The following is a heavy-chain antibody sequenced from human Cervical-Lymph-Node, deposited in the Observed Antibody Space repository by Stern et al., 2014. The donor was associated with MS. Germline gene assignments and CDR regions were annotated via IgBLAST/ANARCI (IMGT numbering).Heavy chain of an antibody. J-gene: IGHJ4*02. CDR1: GFTFSNYW. CDR3: ARTVRELEN. CDR2: INTDGSAK. Sequence: EVQLVQSGGGLVQPGESLRLSCAVSGFTFSNYWITWVRQAPGQGLEWVASINTDGSAKSFVASVQGRFTISRDNATNSSYMQMNSLRAEDSAVYYCARTVRELENWGQGTLVTVSS. V-gene: IGHV3-7*01. D-gene: IGHD1-7*01.